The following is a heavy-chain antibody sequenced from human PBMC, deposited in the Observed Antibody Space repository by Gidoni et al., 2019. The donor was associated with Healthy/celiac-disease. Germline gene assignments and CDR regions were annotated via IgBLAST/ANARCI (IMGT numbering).Heavy chain of an antibody. D-gene: IGHD3-22*01. CDR1: GYTFTSDY. Sequence: QVQLVQSGAEVKKPGASVKGSCKASGYTFTSDYMHWVRQAPGQGLGWLGIINPSGGSTSYAQKFQGRVTMTRNTSTRTVYMELSSLRSEDTAVYYCAREAAYRPYELDYWGQGTLVTVSS. CDR2: INPSGGST. V-gene: IGHV1-46*01. CDR3: AREAAYRPYELDY. J-gene: IGHJ4*02.